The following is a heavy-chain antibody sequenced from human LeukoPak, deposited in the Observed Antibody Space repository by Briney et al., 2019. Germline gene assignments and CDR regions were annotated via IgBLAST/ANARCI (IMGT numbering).Heavy chain of an antibody. J-gene: IGHJ4*02. D-gene: IGHD4-11*01. Sequence: HPGGSLRLSCAASGFTFSTYAMGWVRQAPGEGLEWVSSIKGGGGDPFYADSVRGRFTISRAKSKNTLYLQLNSLRAEDTAVYFCAPGGHDYNPFYYWGQGTLVTVSS. CDR1: GFTFSTYA. CDR2: IKGGGGDP. V-gene: IGHV3-23*01. CDR3: APGGHDYNPFYY.